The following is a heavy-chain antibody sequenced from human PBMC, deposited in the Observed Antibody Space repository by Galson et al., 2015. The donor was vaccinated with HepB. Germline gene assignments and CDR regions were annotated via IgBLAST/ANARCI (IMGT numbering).Heavy chain of an antibody. Sequence: SLRLSCAASGFTFSSYDMHWVRQATGKGLEWVSAIGTAGDTYYPGSVKGRFTISRENAKNSLYLQMNSLRAGDTAVYYCARGYSSGWDYWYFDLWGRGTLVTVSS. D-gene: IGHD6-19*01. CDR3: ARGYSSGWDYWYFDL. CDR2: IGTAGDT. CDR1: GFTFSSYD. V-gene: IGHV3-13*04. J-gene: IGHJ2*01.